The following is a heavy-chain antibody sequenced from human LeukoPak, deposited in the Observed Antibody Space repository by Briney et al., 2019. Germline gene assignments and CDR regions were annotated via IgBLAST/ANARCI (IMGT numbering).Heavy chain of an antibody. Sequence: SETLSLTCTVSGGSISSGGYYWSWIRQPPGKGLEWIGYIYHSGSTYYNPSLKSRVTISVDRSKNQFSLKLSSVTAADTAVYYCARHPRSIVVVPAAVGWFDPWGQGTLVTVSS. V-gene: IGHV4-30-2*01. CDR1: GGSISSGGYY. CDR2: IYHSGST. D-gene: IGHD2-2*01. CDR3: ARHPRSIVVVPAAVGWFDP. J-gene: IGHJ5*02.